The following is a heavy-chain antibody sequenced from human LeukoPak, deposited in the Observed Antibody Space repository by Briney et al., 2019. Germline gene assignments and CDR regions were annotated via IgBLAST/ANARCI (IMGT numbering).Heavy chain of an antibody. J-gene: IGHJ4*02. CDR1: GFTFSSYG. D-gene: IGHD2-2*01. V-gene: IGHV3-33*01. Sequence: GGSLRLSCAASGFTFSSYGMHWVRQAPGKGLEWVAVIWYDGSNKYYADSVKGRFTISRDNSKNTLYLQMNSLRAEDTAVYYCARDRSDIVVVPAADFDYWGQGTLVTVSS. CDR3: ARDRSDIVVVPAADFDY. CDR2: IWYDGSNK.